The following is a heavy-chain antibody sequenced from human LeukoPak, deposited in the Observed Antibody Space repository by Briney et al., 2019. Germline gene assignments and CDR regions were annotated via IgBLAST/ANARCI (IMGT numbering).Heavy chain of an antibody. V-gene: IGHV4-39*07. D-gene: IGHD3-22*01. CDR1: GGSISSSSYY. J-gene: IGHJ4*02. CDR2: IYYSGST. Sequence: SETLSLTCTVSGGSISSSSYYWGWIRQPPGKGLEWIGSIYYSGSTYYNPSLKSRATISVDTSNNQFSLKLSSVTAADTAVYYCARVRYYDQLPFDYWGRGTLVTVSS. CDR3: ARVRYYDQLPFDY.